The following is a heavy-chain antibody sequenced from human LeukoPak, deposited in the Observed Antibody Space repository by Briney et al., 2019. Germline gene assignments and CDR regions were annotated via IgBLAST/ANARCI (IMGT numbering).Heavy chain of an antibody. D-gene: IGHD2/OR15-2a*01. CDR1: GFTFSSYS. V-gene: IGHV3-23*01. CDR3: AKNSAKKYDDY. Sequence: SGGSLRLSCAASGFTFSSYSMNWVRQAPGKGLEWVSGISGSDGSTNYADSVKGRFTISRENSKNMLYLQMNSLRAEDTAVYYCAKNSAKKYDDYWGQGTLVTVSS. J-gene: IGHJ4*02. CDR2: ISGSDGST.